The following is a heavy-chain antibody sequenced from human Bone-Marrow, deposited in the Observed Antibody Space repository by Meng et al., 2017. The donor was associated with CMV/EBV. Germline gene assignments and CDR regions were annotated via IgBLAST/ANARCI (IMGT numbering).Heavy chain of an antibody. CDR1: GGSIIGYY. J-gene: IGHJ5*01. Sequence: WGSLRLSCTVSGGSIIGYYWSWVRQSPGKGLEWIAYIYYSGSTNYNPSLKSRVTISVDTSKNQFSLKLSSVTAADTAVYYCARGNFDYNNYHGWFDSWGQGTLVTVSS. CDR3: ARGNFDYNNYHGWFDS. CDR2: IYYSGST. V-gene: IGHV4-59*01. D-gene: IGHD4-11*01.